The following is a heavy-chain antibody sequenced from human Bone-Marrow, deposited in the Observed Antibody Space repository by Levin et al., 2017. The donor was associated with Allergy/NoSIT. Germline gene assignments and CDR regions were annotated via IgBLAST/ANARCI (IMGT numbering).Heavy chain of an antibody. CDR1: GGTFSSYG. CDR2: IIPLFGET. J-gene: IGHJ6*02. Sequence: KISCKASGGTFSSYGITWVRQAPGQGLEWMGGIIPLFGETNHAQKFQGRVTITAEESTSTAYMELSSLRSEDTAVYYCARVGSGGGLSHYYYTLDVWGQGTTVTVSS. V-gene: IGHV1-69*01. D-gene: IGHD3-10*01. CDR3: ARVGSGGGLSHYYYTLDV.